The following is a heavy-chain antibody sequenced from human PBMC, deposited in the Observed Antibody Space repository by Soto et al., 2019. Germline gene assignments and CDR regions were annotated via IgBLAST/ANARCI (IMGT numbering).Heavy chain of an antibody. V-gene: IGHV1-24*01. CDR2: FDPEDGET. D-gene: IGHD3-3*01. CDR3: ATTTSFGSSLDY. Sequence: ASVKVSCKVSGYTLTELSMHWARQAPGKGLEWMGGFDPEDGETIYAQKFQGRVTMTEDTSTDTAYMELSSLRSEDTAVYYCATTTSFGSSLDYWGQGTLVTVSS. CDR1: GYTLTELS. J-gene: IGHJ4*02.